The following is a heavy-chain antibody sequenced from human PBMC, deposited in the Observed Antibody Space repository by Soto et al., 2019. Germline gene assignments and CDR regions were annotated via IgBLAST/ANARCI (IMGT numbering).Heavy chain of an antibody. CDR2: ISSSSSTI. CDR1: GFTFSSYS. J-gene: IGHJ4*02. V-gene: IGHV3-48*01. CDR3: ARDPPLDYGDYRNLDY. D-gene: IGHD4-17*01. Sequence: GGSLRLSCAASGFTFSSYSMNWVRQAPGKGLEWVSYISSSSSTIYYADSVKGRFTISRDNAKNSLYLQMNSLRAEDTAVYYCARDPPLDYGDYRNLDYWGQGTLVTVSS.